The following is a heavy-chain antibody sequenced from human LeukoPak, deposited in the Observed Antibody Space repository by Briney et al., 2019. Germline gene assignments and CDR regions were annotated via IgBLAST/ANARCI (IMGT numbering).Heavy chain of an antibody. CDR3: ARLPPLAPAGTTYYHAMDV. CDR2: IHNTGSS. D-gene: IGHD1-14*01. V-gene: IGHV4-59*08. CDR1: GASLSSYN. Sequence: PETLSLTSTVSGASLSSYNWSSIPRRPRKGLERIGYIHNTGSSNYNPSLKSRLTLSLDTSKNQFSLRLHSVTAADTAVYYGARLPPLAPAGTTYYHAMDVWGQGTTVTVSS. J-gene: IGHJ6*01.